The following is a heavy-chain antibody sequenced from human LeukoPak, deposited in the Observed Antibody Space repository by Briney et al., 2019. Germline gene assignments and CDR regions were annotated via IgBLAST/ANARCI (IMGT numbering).Heavy chain of an antibody. CDR1: GGSISSYY. J-gene: IGHJ3*02. V-gene: IGHV4-59*01. CDR2: MYYSGST. D-gene: IGHD5-18*01. CDR3: ARDATAMANAFDI. Sequence: PSETLSLTCTVSGGSISSYYWSWIRQPPGKGLEWIGYMYYSGSTNYNPSLKSRATISVDMSKNQFSLKLSSVTAADTAIYYCARDATAMANAFDIWGHGTMVTVSS.